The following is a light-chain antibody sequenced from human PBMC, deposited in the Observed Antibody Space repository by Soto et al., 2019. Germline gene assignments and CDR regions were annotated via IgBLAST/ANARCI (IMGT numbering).Light chain of an antibody. CDR2: DAS. Sequence: EIVLTQSPGTLSLSPGETATLSCRASQSISSNYLAWYQQKPGQAPRLLIYDASRRATGIPDRFSGSGSGTDFTLTISRLEPEDFAVYYCQQYSTSPTFGEGTRLEIK. CDR1: QSISSNY. J-gene: IGKJ5*01. CDR3: QQYSTSPT. V-gene: IGKV3-20*01.